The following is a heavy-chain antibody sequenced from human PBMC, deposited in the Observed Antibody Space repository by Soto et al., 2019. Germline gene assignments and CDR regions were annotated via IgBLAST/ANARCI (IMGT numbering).Heavy chain of an antibody. CDR1: GFTFRTYW. V-gene: IGHV3-7*03. CDR3: AKSGSFFRPSLGYFDY. D-gene: IGHD1-1*01. Sequence: GGSLRLSCAASGFTFRTYWMSWVRQAPGTGLEWVATIGQDGGVKYYVDSVKGRFTISRDNAKNSLELSRLSSDDTAFYYCAKSGSFFRPSLGYFDYWGQGTLVTVSS. J-gene: IGHJ4*02. CDR2: IGQDGGVK.